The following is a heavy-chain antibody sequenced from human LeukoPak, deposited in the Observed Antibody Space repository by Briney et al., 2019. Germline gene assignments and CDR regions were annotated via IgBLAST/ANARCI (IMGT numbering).Heavy chain of an antibody. CDR1: GFTFSSYG. J-gene: IGHJ6*02. D-gene: IGHD4-23*01. V-gene: IGHV3-30*18. CDR2: ISYDGSNK. CDR3: AKDPTAVLTPDNYGMDV. Sequence: GGSLRLSCAASGFTFSSYGMHWVRQAPGKGLEWVAVISYDGSNKDYANSVKGRFTISRDNSKNTLYLQMNSLRAEDTAVYYCAKDPTAVLTPDNYGMDVWGQGTTVTVSS.